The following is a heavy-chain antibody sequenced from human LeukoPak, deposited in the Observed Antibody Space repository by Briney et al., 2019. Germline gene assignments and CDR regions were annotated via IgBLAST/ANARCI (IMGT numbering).Heavy chain of an antibody. CDR2: IIPIFGTA. D-gene: IGHD4-17*01. CDR1: GGTFSSYA. V-gene: IGHV1-69*05. Sequence: SVKVSCKASGGTFSSYAISWVRQAPGQGLEWMGGIIPIFGTANYAQKFQSRVTITTDESTSTAYMELSSLRSEDTAVYYCARDRRVDYGDYVFDYWGQGTLVTVSS. CDR3: ARDRRVDYGDYVFDY. J-gene: IGHJ4*02.